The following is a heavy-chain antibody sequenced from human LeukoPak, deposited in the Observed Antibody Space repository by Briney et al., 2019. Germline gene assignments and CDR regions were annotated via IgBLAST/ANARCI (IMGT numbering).Heavy chain of an antibody. CDR3: ARERCTTAGCDKSCDS. V-gene: IGHV1-2*02. J-gene: IGHJ4*02. CDR2: INPKSGDT. CDR1: GYSFTDYY. Sequence: ASVKVSCKESGYSFTDYYMHWVRQAPGQGLEWMGWINPKSGDTKYAQKFQGRITMTRDTSISTSYMELSRLRSDDTAVYYCARERCTTAGCDKSCDSWGQGTLITVSS. D-gene: IGHD2-2*02.